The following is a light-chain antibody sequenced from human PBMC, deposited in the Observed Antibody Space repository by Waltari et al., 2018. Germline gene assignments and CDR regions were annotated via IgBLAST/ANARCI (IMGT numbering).Light chain of an antibody. V-gene: IGKV1-5*03. J-gene: IGKJ1*01. CDR3: QQYDSYPVT. CDR1: QSVSEW. Sequence: DIQMTQSPSTLSASVGDSVTITCRAGQSVSEWPAWYQQKPGRAPDLLIYKASTLERGVSSRFRGSGSGTEFTLTINSLQPDDFATYYCQQYDSYPVTFGQGTKVEIK. CDR2: KAS.